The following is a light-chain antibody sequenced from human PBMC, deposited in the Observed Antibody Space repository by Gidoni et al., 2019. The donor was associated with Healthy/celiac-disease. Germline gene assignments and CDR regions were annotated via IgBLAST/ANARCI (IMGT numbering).Light chain of an antibody. Sequence: DMVMTQSPLSLPVTPGEPASTSCRSSQSLLQSNGYYYLDWYLQKPGQSPQLLIYLGSNRASGVPDRFSGSGSGTDFTLKISRVEAEDVGVYYCMQALQTPWTFGHGTKVEIK. CDR3: MQALQTPWT. J-gene: IGKJ1*01. CDR2: LGS. CDR1: QSLLQSNGYYY. V-gene: IGKV2-28*01.